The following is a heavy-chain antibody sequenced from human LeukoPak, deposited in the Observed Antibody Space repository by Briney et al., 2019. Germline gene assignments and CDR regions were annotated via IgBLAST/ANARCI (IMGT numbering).Heavy chain of an antibody. D-gene: IGHD2-2*01. J-gene: IGHJ5*02. V-gene: IGHV1-46*01. CDR2: INPSSGST. Sequence: GASVKVSCKASGSTFTRYYIHWVRQAPGQGLDWMGMINPSSGSTRFAQMFQDRVTMTRDTSTSAVYMELSSVTAADTAVYYCARGLVVPAAGVNWFDPWGQGTLVTVSS. CDR3: ARGLVVPAAGVNWFDP. CDR1: GSTFTRYY.